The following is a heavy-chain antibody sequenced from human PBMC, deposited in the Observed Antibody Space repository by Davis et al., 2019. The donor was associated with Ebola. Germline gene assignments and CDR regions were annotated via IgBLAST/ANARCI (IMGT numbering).Heavy chain of an antibody. CDR2: ISYDGSNK. V-gene: IGHV3-30*03. D-gene: IGHD3-9*01. Sequence: PGGSLRLSCAASGFTFSSYGMHWVRQAPGKGLEWVAVISYDGSNKYYADSVKGRFTISRDNSKNTLYLQMNSLRAEDTAVYYCARDWGRGTIIRYFDWLLTYWGQGTLVTVSS. CDR1: GFTFSSYG. CDR3: ARDWGRGTIIRYFDWLLTY. J-gene: IGHJ4*02.